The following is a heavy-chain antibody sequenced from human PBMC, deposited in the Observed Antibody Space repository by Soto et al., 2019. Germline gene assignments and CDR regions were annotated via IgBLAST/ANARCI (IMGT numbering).Heavy chain of an antibody. Sequence: QITLKESGPTLVKPTQTLTLTCTFSGFSLTSSGVGVEWVRHPPGKALEWLALIYSNDDKRYSPSVKSRLTSTKDTTKNRVLLTMTTMDPVDTATYYCEHRLDDGRNSIWGQGTMFTVSS. CDR1: GFSLTSSGVG. V-gene: IGHV2-5*01. J-gene: IGHJ3*02. CDR2: IYSNDDK. D-gene: IGHD4-17*01. CDR3: EHRLDDGRNSI.